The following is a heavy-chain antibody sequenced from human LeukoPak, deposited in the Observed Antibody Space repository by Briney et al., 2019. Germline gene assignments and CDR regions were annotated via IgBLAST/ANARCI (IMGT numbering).Heavy chain of an antibody. V-gene: IGHV3-48*03. J-gene: IGHJ3*02. CDR1: GFTFSSYE. CDR2: ISSSGSTI. Sequence: GGSLRLSCAASGFTFSSYEMNWVRQAPGKGLEWVSCISSSGSTIYYADSVKGRFTISRDNSKNTLYLQMNSLRAEDTAVYYCARDGDRKIRDAFDIWGQGTMVTVSS. CDR3: ARDGDRKIRDAFDI.